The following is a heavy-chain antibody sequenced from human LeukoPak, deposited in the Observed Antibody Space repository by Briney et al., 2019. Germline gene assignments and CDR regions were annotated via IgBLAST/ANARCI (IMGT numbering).Heavy chain of an antibody. Sequence: ASETLSLTCAVYGVSFSGYYCSWIRQPPGKGLEWSGEINNSGSTNYNPSLKSRVTISVDTSKNQLSLKLSSVPAADTAVYYCARSLADYWGQGTLVTVSS. CDR3: ARSLADY. CDR1: GVSFSGYY. D-gene: IGHD3-3*02. V-gene: IGHV4-34*01. J-gene: IGHJ4*02. CDR2: INNSGST.